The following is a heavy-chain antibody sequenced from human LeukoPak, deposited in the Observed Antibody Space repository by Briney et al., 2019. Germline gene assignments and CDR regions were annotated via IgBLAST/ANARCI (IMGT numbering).Heavy chain of an antibody. J-gene: IGHJ1*01. V-gene: IGHV6-1*01. D-gene: IGHD3-22*01. CDR1: GDSVSSNSAA. Sequence: SQTLSLTCAISGDSVSSNSAAWNWIRQSPSRGLEWLGRTYYRSEWYNDYVVSVKSRININPDTSKNQFSLQLNSVTPEDTAVYYCAQADSTGYFYFQHWGQGTLVTVSS. CDR2: TYYRSEWYN. CDR3: AQADSTGYFYFQH.